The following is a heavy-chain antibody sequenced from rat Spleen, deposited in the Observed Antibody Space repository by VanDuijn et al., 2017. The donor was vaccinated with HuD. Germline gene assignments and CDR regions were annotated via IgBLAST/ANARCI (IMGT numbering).Heavy chain of an antibody. CDR2: INTDGGNT. V-gene: IGHV5-58*01. Sequence: EVQLVESDGGLVQPGRSLKLSCVASGFTFNNYWMTWIRQAPGKGLEWVASINTDGGNTYYPDSVKGRFTVSRDNAENTVYLQMNSLRSEDTATYYCAKDRDYGPDYWGQGVMVTVSS. CDR1: GFTFNNYW. D-gene: IGHD1-11*01. CDR3: AKDRDYGPDY. J-gene: IGHJ2*01.